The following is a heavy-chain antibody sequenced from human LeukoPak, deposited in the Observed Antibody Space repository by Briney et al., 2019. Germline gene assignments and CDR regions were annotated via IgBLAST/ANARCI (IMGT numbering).Heavy chain of an antibody. CDR1: GGTSSSYA. D-gene: IGHD2-21*02. CDR3: ARGPVVTAIHDY. CDR2: IIPILGIA. V-gene: IGHV1-69*04. Sequence: ASVKVSCKASGGTSSSYAISWVRQAPGQGLEWMGRIIPILGIANYAQKFQGRVTITADKSTSTAYMELSSLRSEDTAVYYCARGPVVTAIHDYCGQGTLVTVSS. J-gene: IGHJ4*02.